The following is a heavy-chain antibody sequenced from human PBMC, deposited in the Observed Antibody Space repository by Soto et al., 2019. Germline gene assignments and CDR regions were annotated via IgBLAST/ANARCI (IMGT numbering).Heavy chain of an antibody. Sequence: GGSLRLSCAASGFTFSSYWMHWVRQAPGKGLVWVSRINSDGSSTSYADSVKGRFTISRDNAKNTLYLQMNSLRAEDTAVYYCARAQGDDAFDIWGQGTMVTVSS. CDR2: INSDGSST. D-gene: IGHD3-16*01. J-gene: IGHJ3*02. CDR3: ARAQGDDAFDI. CDR1: GFTFSSYW. V-gene: IGHV3-74*01.